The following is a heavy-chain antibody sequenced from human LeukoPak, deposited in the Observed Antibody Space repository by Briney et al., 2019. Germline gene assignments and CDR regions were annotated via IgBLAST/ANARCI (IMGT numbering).Heavy chain of an antibody. CDR1: GFTFDDYA. V-gene: IGHV3-9*01. CDR3: AKAPGYYYGMDV. Sequence: GGSLRLSCAASGFTFDDYAMHWVRQAPGKGLEWVSGISWNSGSIGYADSVKGRFTISRDNAKNPLYLQMNSLRAEDTALYYCAKAPGYYYGMDVWGQGTTVTVSS. CDR2: ISWNSGSI. J-gene: IGHJ6*02.